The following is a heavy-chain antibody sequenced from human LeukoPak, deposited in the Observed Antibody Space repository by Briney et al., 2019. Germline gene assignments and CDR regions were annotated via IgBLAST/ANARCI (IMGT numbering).Heavy chain of an antibody. D-gene: IGHD6-13*01. V-gene: IGHV4-59*08. CDR2: IYYSGST. CDR1: GGSISSYY. J-gene: IGHJ4*02. CDR3: ARNRGSSWTLYY. Sequence: PSETLSLTCTVSGGSISSYYWSWIRQPPGKGLEWIGYIYYSGSTNYNPSLKSRVTISVDTSKNQFSLKLSSVTAADTAVYYCARNRGSSWTLYYWGQGTLVTVSS.